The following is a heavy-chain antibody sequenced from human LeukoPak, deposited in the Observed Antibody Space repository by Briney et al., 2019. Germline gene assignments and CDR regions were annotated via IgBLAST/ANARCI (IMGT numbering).Heavy chain of an antibody. D-gene: IGHD3-10*01. Sequence: ETLFLTCTVSGGSISSSSYYWGWIRQPPGKGLEWIGSIYYSGSTYYNPSLKSRVTISVDTSKNQFSLKLSSVTAADTAVYYCARGGYYGSGNDFRFDPWGQGTLVTVSS. CDR1: GGSISSSSYY. CDR3: ARGGYYGSGNDFRFDP. J-gene: IGHJ5*02. CDR2: IYYSGST. V-gene: IGHV4-39*07.